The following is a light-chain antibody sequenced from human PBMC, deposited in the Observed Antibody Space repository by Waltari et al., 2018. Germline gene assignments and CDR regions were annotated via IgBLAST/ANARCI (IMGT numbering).Light chain of an antibody. CDR1: QRVLHSSNNENY. Sequence: DIVMTQSPDSRAVSLGEWATVNCKSSQRVLHSSNNENYLAWYQRRPGQPPKLLIYSSSARESGVPDRFSGSGSETDFTLTISSLQAEDVAVYYCQQYYSTPITFGQGTRLEIK. CDR2: SSS. V-gene: IGKV4-1*01. J-gene: IGKJ5*01. CDR3: QQYYSTPIT.